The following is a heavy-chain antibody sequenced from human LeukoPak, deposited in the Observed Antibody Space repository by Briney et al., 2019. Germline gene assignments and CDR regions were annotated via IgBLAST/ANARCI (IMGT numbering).Heavy chain of an antibody. Sequence: GGSLRLSCAASGFTFSSYGMHWVRQAPGKGLEWVSSISSSSSYIYYADSVKGRFTISRDNAKNSLYLQMNSLRAEDTAVYYCARAGYYDSSGYPGGFDYWGQGTLVTVSS. CDR2: ISSSSSYI. CDR1: GFTFSSYG. J-gene: IGHJ4*02. D-gene: IGHD3-22*01. V-gene: IGHV3-21*01. CDR3: ARAGYYDSSGYPGGFDY.